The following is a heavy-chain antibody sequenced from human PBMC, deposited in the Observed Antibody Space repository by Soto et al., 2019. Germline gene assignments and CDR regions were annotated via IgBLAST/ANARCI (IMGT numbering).Heavy chain of an antibody. CDR2: IWYDGSNK. CDR1: GFTFSSHG. Sequence: QVQLVESGGGVVQPGRSLRVSCAASGFTFSSHGMHWVRQAPGKGLEWVAVIWYDGSNKCYGESVKGRFIISRDNSKNTVDLQMNSLRAEDTAIYYCARWGPDKVLDYWGQGTLVTVSS. V-gene: IGHV3-33*01. CDR3: ARWGPDKVLDY. D-gene: IGHD3-16*01. J-gene: IGHJ4*02.